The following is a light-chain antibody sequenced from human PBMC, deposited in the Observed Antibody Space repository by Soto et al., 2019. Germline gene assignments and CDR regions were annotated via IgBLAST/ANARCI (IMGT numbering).Light chain of an antibody. V-gene: IGKV3-11*01. CDR1: QSVSSY. Sequence: EIVLTQSPATLSLSPGERATLSCRASQSVSSYLAWYQQKPGQAPRLLIYDASNRATGTPARFSGSGSGTDFTLTISSLEPEDFAVYYCQQRSNWPPVLGPGTKVDIK. J-gene: IGKJ3*01. CDR3: QQRSNWPPV. CDR2: DAS.